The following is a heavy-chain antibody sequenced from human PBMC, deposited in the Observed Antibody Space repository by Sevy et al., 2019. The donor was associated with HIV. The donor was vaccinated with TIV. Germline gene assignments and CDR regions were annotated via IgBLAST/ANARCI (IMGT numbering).Heavy chain of an antibody. J-gene: IGHJ6*02. Sequence: GGSLRLSCAASGFPFNDHAMHWVRLVPGKGLEWVSDISWNSRNIGYADSVKGRFTISRDNTRHSVYLEMHSLRPEDTALYYCAKDINRGCDGVNCYSYYYYFYGLDVWGQGTTVTVSS. D-gene: IGHD2-21*01. CDR2: ISWNSRNI. CDR3: AKDINRGCDGVNCYSYYYYFYGLDV. CDR1: GFPFNDHA. V-gene: IGHV3-9*01.